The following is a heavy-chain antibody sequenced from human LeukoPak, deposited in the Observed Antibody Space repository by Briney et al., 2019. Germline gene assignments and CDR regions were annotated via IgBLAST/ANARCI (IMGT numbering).Heavy chain of an antibody. Sequence: GASVKVSCKASGGTFSSYAISWVRQAPGQGLEWMGGIIPIFGTANYAQKFQGRVTVTRDTSTSTVYMELRSLRSEDTAVYYCARDYRTSIAMTGPCDDWGQGTLVTVSS. D-gene: IGHD6-19*01. CDR1: GGTFSSYA. CDR2: IIPIFGTA. CDR3: ARDYRTSIAMTGPCDD. J-gene: IGHJ4*02. V-gene: IGHV1-69*05.